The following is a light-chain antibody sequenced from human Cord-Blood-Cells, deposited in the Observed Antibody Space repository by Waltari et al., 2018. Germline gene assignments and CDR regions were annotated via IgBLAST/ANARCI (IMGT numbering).Light chain of an antibody. CDR2: EGS. CDR3: CSYAGSSTFEV. J-gene: IGLJ3*02. CDR1: SSDVGSYNL. Sequence: QSALTQPASVSGSPGQSITISCTGTSSDVGSYNLVPWYQQHPGKAPNLIIYEGSKRPSGVSNRFSGSKSGNTASLTISGLQAEDEADYYCCSYAGSSTFEVFGGGTKLTVL. V-gene: IGLV2-23*03.